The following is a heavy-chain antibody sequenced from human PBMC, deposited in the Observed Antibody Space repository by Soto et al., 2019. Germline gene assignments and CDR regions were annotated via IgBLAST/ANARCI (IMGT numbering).Heavy chain of an antibody. Sequence: SETLSLTCTVSGGSISSYYWSWIRQPPGKGLEWLGYSYYSGSTNYNPSLKSRVTISGDTSKNQFSLKLSSVTAADTAVYYCARGHYYMDVWGKGTTVTVSS. J-gene: IGHJ6*03. CDR3: ARGHYYMDV. CDR2: SYYSGST. V-gene: IGHV4-59*08. CDR1: GGSISSYY.